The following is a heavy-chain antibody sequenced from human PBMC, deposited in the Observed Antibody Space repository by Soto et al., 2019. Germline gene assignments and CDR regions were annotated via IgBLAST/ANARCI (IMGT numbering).Heavy chain of an antibody. CDR1: GGSFSGYY. Sequence: SETLSLTCAVYGGSFSGYYWSWIRQPPGKGLEWIGEINHSGSTNYNPSLKSRVTISVDTSKNQFSLKLSSVTAADTAVYYCAKNLNIKQLWFFAYWGQGTLVTVSS. CDR3: AKNLNIKQLWFFAY. CDR2: INHSGST. J-gene: IGHJ4*02. D-gene: IGHD5-18*01. V-gene: IGHV4-34*01.